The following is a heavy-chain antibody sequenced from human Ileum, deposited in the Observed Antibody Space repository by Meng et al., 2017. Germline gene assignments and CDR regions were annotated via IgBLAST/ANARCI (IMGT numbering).Heavy chain of an antibody. CDR1: GDSVSSGSYY. CDR2: VYFTGYT. J-gene: IGHJ4*02. CDR3: ARHGHFTPDKYYFDY. V-gene: IGHV4-39*01. Sequence: QLQLQESGPGLVKPSETLSLTCTVSGDSVSSGSYYWVWIRQPPGKALEWIRAVYFTGYTYYGPSLTGRGTISVDTSRNQFSLKLNSVTAADTALYFCARHGHFTPDKYYFDYWGQGTLVTVSS. D-gene: IGHD3-3*02.